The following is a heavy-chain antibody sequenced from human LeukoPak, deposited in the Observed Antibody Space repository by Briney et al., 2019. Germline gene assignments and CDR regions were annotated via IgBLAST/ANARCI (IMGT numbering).Heavy chain of an antibody. CDR2: IFSNGDA. V-gene: IGHV3-53*01. Sequence: PGGSLRLSCTASEFTFSRNYMLWVRQAPGKGLEWVSLIFSNGDAHYADYVKGRFTISRDTSNNTAALQINSLRIEEKTMDYCTGDQMNYWGQGTLVTVSS. CDR3: TGDQMNY. J-gene: IGHJ4*02. CDR1: EFTFSRNY. D-gene: IGHD5-24*01.